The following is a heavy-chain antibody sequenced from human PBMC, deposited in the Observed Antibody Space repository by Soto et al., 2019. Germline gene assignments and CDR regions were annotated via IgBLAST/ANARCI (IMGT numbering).Heavy chain of an antibody. Sequence: GESLQISCKGSGYSFTSYWISCVRQMPGKGLEWIGRIDPSDSYTNYSPSFQGHVTISADKSISTAYLQWSSLKASDTAMYYCARGRSIRVLRYFDWAKDVWGEGTKVTVSS. V-gene: IGHV5-10-1*01. CDR3: ARGRSIRVLRYFDWAKDV. CDR1: GYSFTSYW. CDR2: IDPSDSYT. D-gene: IGHD3-9*01. J-gene: IGHJ6*02.